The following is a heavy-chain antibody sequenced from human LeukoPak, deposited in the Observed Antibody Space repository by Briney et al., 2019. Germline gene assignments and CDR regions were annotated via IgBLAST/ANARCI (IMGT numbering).Heavy chain of an antibody. J-gene: IGHJ6*03. CDR1: GFIVSSNY. CDR3: ARDITDYTYGPPVYMDV. Sequence: GGSLRLSCAASGFIVSSNYMSWVRQAPGKGLEWVSVIYSGGSTYYADSVKGRFTISRDNSKNSLYLQMYSLRADDTGVYFCARDITDYTYGPPVYMDVWGKGTTVVVSS. CDR2: IYSGGST. V-gene: IGHV3-53*01. D-gene: IGHD1-14*01.